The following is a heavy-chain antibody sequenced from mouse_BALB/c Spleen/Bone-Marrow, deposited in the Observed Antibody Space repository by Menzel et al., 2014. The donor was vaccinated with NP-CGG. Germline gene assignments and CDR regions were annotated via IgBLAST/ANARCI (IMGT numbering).Heavy chain of an antibody. D-gene: IGHD1-1*01. Sequence: VQLQRPGTELVKPGASVKLSCTASGFNIKDTYMHWVKQRPEQGLEWIGRIDPANGNTRYDPKFQGKATITADTSSNTAYLQLTSLTSEDTAVYYCARAYYYGSSYYVMDYWGQGTSVTVSS. CDR1: GFNIKDTY. CDR2: IDPANGNT. J-gene: IGHJ4*01. V-gene: IGHV14-3*02. CDR3: ARAYYYGSSYYVMDY.